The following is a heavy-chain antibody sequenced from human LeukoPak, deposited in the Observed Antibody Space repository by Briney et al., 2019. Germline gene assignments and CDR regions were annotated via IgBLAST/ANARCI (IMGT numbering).Heavy chain of an antibody. CDR1: GFTFSSYA. CDR2: ISGSGGST. Sequence: GGSLRLSCAASGFTFSSYAMSWVRQAPGKGLEWVSAISGSGGSTYYADSVKGRFTISRDNSKNTLYLQMNSLRDEDTAVYYCAKDRRQLWASFDYWGQGTLVTVSS. J-gene: IGHJ4*02. D-gene: IGHD5-18*01. V-gene: IGHV3-23*01. CDR3: AKDRRQLWASFDY.